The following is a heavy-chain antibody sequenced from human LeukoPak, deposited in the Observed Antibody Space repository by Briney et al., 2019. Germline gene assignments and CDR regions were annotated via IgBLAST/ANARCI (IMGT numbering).Heavy chain of an antibody. J-gene: IGHJ5*02. V-gene: IGHV4-39*01. CDR2: VHYSGST. Sequence: SETLSLTCTVSGGSIRSSSYYWGWIRQPPGKGLEWIGSVHYSGSTYDNPSLKSRVTISVDTSKNQFSLTLISVTAADTAVYYCARRSTVAGRGRFDPWGQGTLVTVSS. D-gene: IGHD6-19*01. CDR3: ARRSTVAGRGRFDP. CDR1: GGSIRSSSYY.